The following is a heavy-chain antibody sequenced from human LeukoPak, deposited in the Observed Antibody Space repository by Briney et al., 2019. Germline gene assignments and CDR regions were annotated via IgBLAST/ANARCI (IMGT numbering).Heavy chain of an antibody. V-gene: IGHV1-2*06. CDR1: GYTFTGYY. CDR3: ARVRYCNGGSCQPFDY. Sequence: ASVKVSCKASGYTFTGYYMHWVRQAPGQGLEWMGRINPNSGGTNYAQKFQGRVTMTRDTSISTAYMELSRLRSDDTAVYYCARVRYCNGGSCQPFDYWGQGTLVTVSS. CDR2: INPNSGGT. D-gene: IGHD2-15*01. J-gene: IGHJ4*02.